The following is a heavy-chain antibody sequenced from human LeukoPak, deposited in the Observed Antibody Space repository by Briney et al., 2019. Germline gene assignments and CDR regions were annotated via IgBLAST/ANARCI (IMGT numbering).Heavy chain of an antibody. J-gene: IGHJ4*02. Sequence: ASVKVSCKASGYTFTSYGISWVRQAPGQGLEWMGWISAYNGNTNYAQKLQGRVTITADKSTSTAYMELSSLRSEDTAVYYCATRLGYCSGGSCYLPGDYWGQGTLVTVSS. CDR2: ISAYNGNT. V-gene: IGHV1-18*01. CDR3: ATRLGYCSGGSCYLPGDY. D-gene: IGHD2-15*01. CDR1: GYTFTSYG.